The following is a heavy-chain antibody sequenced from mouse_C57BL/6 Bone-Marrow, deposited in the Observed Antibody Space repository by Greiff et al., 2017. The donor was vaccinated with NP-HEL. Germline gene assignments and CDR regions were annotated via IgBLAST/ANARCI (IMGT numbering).Heavy chain of an antibody. D-gene: IGHD3-2*02. J-gene: IGHJ4*01. V-gene: IGHV1-64*01. CDR2: IHPNSGST. CDR3: ARRGSSGYLYYYAMDY. Sequence: QVQLQQPGAELVKPGASVKLSCKASGYTFTSYWMHWVKQRPGQGLEWIGMIHPNSGSTNYNEKFKSKATLTVDKSSSTAYMQLSSLTSEDSAVYYGARRGSSGYLYYYAMDYWGQGTSVTVSS. CDR1: GYTFTSYW.